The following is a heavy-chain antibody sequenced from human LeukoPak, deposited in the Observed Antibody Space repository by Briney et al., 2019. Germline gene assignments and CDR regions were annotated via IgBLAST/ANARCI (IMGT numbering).Heavy chain of an antibody. D-gene: IGHD3-10*01. CDR2: IYYSGST. J-gene: IGHJ5*01. V-gene: IGHV4-39*01. CDR1: GGSISSSSYY. Sequence: SETLSLTCTVSGGSISSSSYYWGWIRQPPGKGLEWIGSIYYSGSTYYNPSLKSRVPISVDTSKNQFSLKLSSVTAADTAVYYCARRNYYGSGVDPWGQGTLVTVSS. CDR3: ARRNYYGSGVDP.